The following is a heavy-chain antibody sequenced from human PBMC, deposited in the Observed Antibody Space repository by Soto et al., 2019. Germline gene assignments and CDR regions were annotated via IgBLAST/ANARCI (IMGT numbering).Heavy chain of an antibody. CDR2: IYYSGST. J-gene: IGHJ4*02. CDR1: GVSIISYY. D-gene: IGHD1-26*01. Sequence: SETLSLTCTVSGVSIISYYWSWILQPPGKGLEWIGYIYYSGSTNYNPSLKSRVTISVDTSKNQFSLKLSSVTAADTAVYYCARGGSYLSRLDYWGQGTLVTVSS. V-gene: IGHV4-59*08. CDR3: ARGGSYLSRLDY.